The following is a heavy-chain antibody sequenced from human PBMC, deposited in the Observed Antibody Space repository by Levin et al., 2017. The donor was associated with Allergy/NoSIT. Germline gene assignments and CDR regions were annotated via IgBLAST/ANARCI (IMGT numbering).Heavy chain of an antibody. D-gene: IGHD6-13*01. Sequence: SCAASGFTFSDHYMDWVRQAPGKGLEWVGRTRNKAHSYTTEYATSVKGRFTISRDDSKNSVFLQMNSLKTEDTAVYYCGRVYNNNWSRDHIDYWGQGTLVTVSS. J-gene: IGHJ4*02. CDR1: GFTFSDHY. CDR3: GRVYNNNWSRDHIDY. V-gene: IGHV3-72*01. CDR2: TRNKAHSYTT.